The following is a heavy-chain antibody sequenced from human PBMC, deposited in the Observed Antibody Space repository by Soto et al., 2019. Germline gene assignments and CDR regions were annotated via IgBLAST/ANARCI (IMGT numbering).Heavy chain of an antibody. J-gene: IGHJ5*02. V-gene: IGHV4-59*08. CDR2: IYYSGST. Sequence: SETLSLTCTVSGGSISSYYWSWIRQPPGKGLEWIGYIYYSGSTNYNPSLKSRVTISVDTSKNQFSLKLSSVTAADTAVYYCARLPEYSSSSRWFDPWGQGTLVTVSS. CDR3: ARLPEYSSSSRWFDP. D-gene: IGHD6-6*01. CDR1: GGSISSYY.